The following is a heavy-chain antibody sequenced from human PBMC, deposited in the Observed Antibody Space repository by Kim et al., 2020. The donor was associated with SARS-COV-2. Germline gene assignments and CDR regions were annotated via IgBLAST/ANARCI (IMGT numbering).Heavy chain of an antibody. Sequence: GGSLRLSCAASGFTVSSNYMSWVRQAPGKGLEWVSVIYSGGSTYYADSVKGRFTISRDNSKNTLYLQMNSLRAEDTAVYYCATYPAGYCSGGSCYRYFQHWGQGTLVTVSS. CDR1: GFTVSSNY. CDR2: IYSGGST. CDR3: ATYPAGYCSGGSCYRYFQH. J-gene: IGHJ1*01. V-gene: IGHV3-53*01. D-gene: IGHD2-15*01.